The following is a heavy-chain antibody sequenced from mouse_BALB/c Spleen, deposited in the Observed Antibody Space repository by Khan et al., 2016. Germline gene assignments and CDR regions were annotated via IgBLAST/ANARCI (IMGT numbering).Heavy chain of an antibody. Sequence: EVELVESGGGLVKPGGSLKLSCAASGFTFSDYYMYWVRQTPEKRLEWVATISDGGSYTYYPDSVKGRFTISRDNAKNNLYLQMSSLKSEDTAMCYSARGGLRGGAWFAYWGQGTLVTVSA. D-gene: IGHD2-4*01. CDR1: GFTFSDYY. J-gene: IGHJ3*01. CDR3: ARGGLRGGAWFAY. V-gene: IGHV5-4*02. CDR2: ISDGGSYT.